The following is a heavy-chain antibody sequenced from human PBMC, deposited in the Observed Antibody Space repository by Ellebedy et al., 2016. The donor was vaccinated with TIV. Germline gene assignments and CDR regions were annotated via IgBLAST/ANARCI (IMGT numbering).Heavy chain of an antibody. CDR1: GFTLTNYW. CDR2: INEDGTKK. V-gene: IGHV3-7*01. CDR3: ARAIYGASYL. J-gene: IGHJ2*01. D-gene: IGHD4-17*01. Sequence: GASLKISCPASGFTLTNYWMTWVRQAPGRGLEWVANINEDGTKKHFVDSVRGRFSISRDDAGNSLYLQMSSLGGEDTAVYYCARAIYGASYLWGRGTLVTVSS.